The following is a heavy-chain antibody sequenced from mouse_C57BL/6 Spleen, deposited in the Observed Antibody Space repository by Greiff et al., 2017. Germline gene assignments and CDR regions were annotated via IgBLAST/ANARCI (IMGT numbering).Heavy chain of an antibody. Sequence: QVQLQQPGAELVMPGASVKLSCKASGYTFTSYWMHWVKQRPGQGLEWIGEIDPSDSYTNYNQKFKGKSTLTVDKSSSTAYMQLSSLTSENSAVYYCARKGDWDWFGYWGQGTLVTVSA. CDR3: ARKGDWDWFGY. D-gene: IGHD4-1*01. CDR2: IDPSDSYT. V-gene: IGHV1-69*01. J-gene: IGHJ3*01. CDR1: GYTFTSYW.